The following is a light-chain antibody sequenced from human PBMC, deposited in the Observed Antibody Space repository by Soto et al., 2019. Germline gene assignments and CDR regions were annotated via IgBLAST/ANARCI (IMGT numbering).Light chain of an antibody. V-gene: IGKV3-15*01. J-gene: IGKJ2*01. CDR2: GAS. CDR3: QQYNNWPPYT. CDR1: QSVSSN. Sequence: EIVMTQSPAILYMSPGERATLSCRASQSVSSNLAWYQQKPGQAPRLLIYGASTRATGIPARFSGSGSGTEFTLTISSLLSEDFAVYYCQQYNNWPPYTFGQWTKVDIK.